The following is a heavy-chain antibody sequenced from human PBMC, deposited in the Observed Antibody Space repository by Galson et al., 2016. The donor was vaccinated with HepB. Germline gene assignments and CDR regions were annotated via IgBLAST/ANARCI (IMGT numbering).Heavy chain of an antibody. D-gene: IGHD5-12*01. V-gene: IGHV1-46*03. Sequence: SVKVSCKASGYSFTGYYMHWVRQAPGQGLEWMGMINPSGGSTTYTQKFLGRVTITRDMSTSTLYMELRSLSSEDTAVYYCARVKWLRSPFDMWGQGTMVTVSS. CDR2: INPSGGST. CDR3: ARVKWLRSPFDM. J-gene: IGHJ3*02. CDR1: GYSFTGYY.